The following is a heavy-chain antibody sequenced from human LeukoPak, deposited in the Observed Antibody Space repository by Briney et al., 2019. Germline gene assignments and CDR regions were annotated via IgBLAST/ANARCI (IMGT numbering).Heavy chain of an antibody. D-gene: IGHD5-18*01. Sequence: GGSLRLSCAASGFTFSSYSMNWVRQAPGKGLEWVSYFSSSSSTIYYADSVKGRFTISRDNAKNSLYLQMNSLRAEDTAVYYCARDSADTAMDDDAFDIWGQGTMVTVSS. V-gene: IGHV3-48*01. CDR3: ARDSADTAMDDDAFDI. CDR1: GFTFSSYS. CDR2: FSSSSSTI. J-gene: IGHJ3*02.